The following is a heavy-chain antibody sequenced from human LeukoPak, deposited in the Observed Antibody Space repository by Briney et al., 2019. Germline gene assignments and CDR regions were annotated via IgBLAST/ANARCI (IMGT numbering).Heavy chain of an antibody. V-gene: IGHV3-30*18. D-gene: IGHD6-13*01. CDR2: ISYDGSNK. CDR3: AKDLKAAADYFDY. Sequence: GGSLRLSCAASGFTFSSYGMHWVRQAPGKGLEWVAVISYDGSNKYYADSVKGRFTISRDNSKNTLYLQMNSLRAEDTAEYYCAKDLKAAADYFDYWGQGTLVTVSS. J-gene: IGHJ4*02. CDR1: GFTFSSYG.